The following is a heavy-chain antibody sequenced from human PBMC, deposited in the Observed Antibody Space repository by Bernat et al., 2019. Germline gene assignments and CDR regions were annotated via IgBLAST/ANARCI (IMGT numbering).Heavy chain of an antibody. D-gene: IGHD6-13*01. CDR2: IYYSGNT. Sequence: QLQLQESGPGLVKPSETLSLTCTVSGGSISSSSYYWGWIRQPPGKGLEWIGTIYYSGNTYYNPSLKRRVTISVDTSKNQFSLKLSSVTAADTAVYYCAGHRFSSSHSPLDYWGQGTLVTVSS. J-gene: IGHJ4*02. CDR3: AGHRFSSSHSPLDY. V-gene: IGHV4-39*01. CDR1: GGSISSSSYY.